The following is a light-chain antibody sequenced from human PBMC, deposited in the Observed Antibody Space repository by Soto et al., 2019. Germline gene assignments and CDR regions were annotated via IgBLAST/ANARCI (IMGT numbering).Light chain of an antibody. V-gene: IGLV2-11*01. CDR2: DVS. CDR1: SSGFGGYNY. CDR3: CSYAGTFYV. Sequence: QSVLTQPRSVSGSPGQSVTISCTGTSSGFGGYNYVSWYQHHPGKAPKLMIYDVSERPSGVPDRFSGSKSGNTASLTISGLQAEDEADYYCCSYAGTFYVFGTGTKVTGL. J-gene: IGLJ1*01.